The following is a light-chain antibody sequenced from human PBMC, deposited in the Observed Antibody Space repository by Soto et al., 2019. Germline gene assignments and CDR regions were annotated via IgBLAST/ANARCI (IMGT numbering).Light chain of an antibody. CDR1: SSDVGAYNF. CDR3: SSYTSSSILDVV. V-gene: IGLV2-14*03. CDR2: DVS. Sequence: QSVLTQPASVSGSPGQSITISCTGTSSDVGAYNFVSWYQHHPGKAPKLMIYDVSYRPSGVSNRFSGSKSGNTASLTISGLQAEDEADYYCSSYTSSSILDVVFGGGTKLTVL. J-gene: IGLJ2*01.